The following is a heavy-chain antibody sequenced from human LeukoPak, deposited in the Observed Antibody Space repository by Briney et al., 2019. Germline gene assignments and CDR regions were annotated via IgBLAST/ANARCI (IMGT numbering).Heavy chain of an antibody. CDR2: IRYDGSNK. Sequence: GGSLRLSCAASGFSFSNNDMHWVRQAPGKGLEWVAFIRYDGSNKYYADSVKGRFTISRDNSKNTLYLQMNSLRAEDTAVYYCAKEGYSSSWYIAFDIWGQGTMVTVSS. CDR1: GFSFSNND. J-gene: IGHJ3*02. D-gene: IGHD6-13*01. V-gene: IGHV3-30*02. CDR3: AKEGYSSSWYIAFDI.